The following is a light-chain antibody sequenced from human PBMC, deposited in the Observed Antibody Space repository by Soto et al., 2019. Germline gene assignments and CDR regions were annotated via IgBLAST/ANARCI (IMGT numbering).Light chain of an antibody. Sequence: EVVLTQSPATLSLSPGERATLSCTASQSVTTYLAWYQQKPGQAPRLLIYDASTRATVIPARFSGSGSGTDFTLTISSLEPEDFAVYYCQQRSNWPPGVTFGPGTKVDIK. V-gene: IGKV3-11*01. CDR1: QSVTTY. CDR2: DAS. J-gene: IGKJ3*01. CDR3: QQRSNWPPGVT.